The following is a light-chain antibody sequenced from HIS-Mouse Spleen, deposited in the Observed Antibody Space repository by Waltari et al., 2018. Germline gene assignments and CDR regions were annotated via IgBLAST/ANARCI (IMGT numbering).Light chain of an antibody. CDR1: QRVSSSY. Sequence: EIVLTQSPGTLSLSPGDRATLSCRASQRVSSSYLAWYQQKPGQAPRLRIYGASSRATGIPDRFSGSGSGTDFTLTISRLEPEDFAVYYCQQYGSSPQYTFGQGTKLEIK. V-gene: IGKV3-20*01. CDR2: GAS. CDR3: QQYGSSPQYT. J-gene: IGKJ2*01.